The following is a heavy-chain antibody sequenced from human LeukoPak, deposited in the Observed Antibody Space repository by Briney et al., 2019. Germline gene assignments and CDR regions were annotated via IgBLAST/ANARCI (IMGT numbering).Heavy chain of an antibody. D-gene: IGHD5-12*01. CDR1: GFTFSSYS. CDR3: ARVVSPYGGYVKVVDY. CDR2: ISSSSSYI. V-gene: IGHV3-21*01. Sequence: PGGSLRLSCAASGFTFSSYSVNWVRQAPGKGLEWVSSISSSSSYIYYADSVKGRFTISRDNAKNSLYLQMNSLRAEDTAVYYCARVVSPYGGYVKVVDYWGQGTLVTVSS. J-gene: IGHJ4*02.